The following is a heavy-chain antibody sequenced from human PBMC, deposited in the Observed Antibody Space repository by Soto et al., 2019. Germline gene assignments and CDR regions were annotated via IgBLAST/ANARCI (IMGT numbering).Heavy chain of an antibody. J-gene: IGHJ6*02. Sequence: EVQLVESGGGLVKPGGSLRLSCAASGLTFSSFGMNWVRQAPGKGLEWVSSITSTSSHISYADSMKGRFTISRDNAKNSLYLQMNSLRAEDTAVYYCARDGDYHLGMDVWGQGTTVTVSS. CDR3: ARDGDYHLGMDV. CDR2: ITSTSSHI. CDR1: GLTFSSFG. D-gene: IGHD4-17*01. V-gene: IGHV3-21*01.